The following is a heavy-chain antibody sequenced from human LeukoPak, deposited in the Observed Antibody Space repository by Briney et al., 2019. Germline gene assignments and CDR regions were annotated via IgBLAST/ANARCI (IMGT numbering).Heavy chain of an antibody. CDR1: GGSISSGDYY. D-gene: IGHD1-26*01. CDR2: IYYNGNT. V-gene: IGHV4-30-4*08. Sequence: SQTLSLTCTVSGGSISSGDYYWSWIRQPPGKGLEWIGYIYYNGNTYYNPSLKSRVTMSLDTSKNQIFLKLSSGTAADTAVYYCARERSGSYPFDYWGQGTLVTVSS. CDR3: ARERSGSYPFDY. J-gene: IGHJ4*02.